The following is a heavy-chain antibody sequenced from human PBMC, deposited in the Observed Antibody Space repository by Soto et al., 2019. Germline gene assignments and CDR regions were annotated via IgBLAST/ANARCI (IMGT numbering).Heavy chain of an antibody. CDR2: IIPMFGTA. D-gene: IGHD3-22*01. V-gene: IGHV1-69*13. CDR3: AKTSRGITYERSGYYWSWFDP. Sequence: GASVKVSCKAPGGTFSSYAVSWVRQAPGQGLEWMGGIIPMFGTAKYAQKFQGRVTITADESTSTAYMELSSLRSEDTAVYYCAKTSRGITYERSGYYWSWFDPWGQGTRGTGSA. J-gene: IGHJ5*02. CDR1: GGTFSSYA.